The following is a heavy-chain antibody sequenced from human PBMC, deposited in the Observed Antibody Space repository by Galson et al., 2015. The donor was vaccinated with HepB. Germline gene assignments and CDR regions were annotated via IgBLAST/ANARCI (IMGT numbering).Heavy chain of an antibody. CDR3: ARPKYYYDSTGYLTYFDY. Sequence: PALVKPTQTLTLTCTFSGSSLSTSGVGVGWIRQPPGKALEWLALIYWDDDKRYSPSLKSRLTITKDTSKNQVVLTMTNMDPVDTATYYCARPKYYYDSTGYLTYFDYWGQGTLVTVSS. J-gene: IGHJ4*02. CDR1: GSSLSTSGVG. D-gene: IGHD3-22*01. CDR2: IYWDDDK. V-gene: IGHV2-5*02.